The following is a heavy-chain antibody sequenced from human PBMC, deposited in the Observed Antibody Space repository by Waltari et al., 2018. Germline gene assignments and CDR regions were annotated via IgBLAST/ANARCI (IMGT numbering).Heavy chain of an antibody. CDR3: ARDRSTVTTPGGMDV. D-gene: IGHD4-4*01. CDR1: GGTFSSYA. J-gene: IGHJ6*02. CDR2: IIPILGTA. V-gene: IGHV1-69*08. Sequence: QVQLVQSGAEVKKPGSSVKVSCKASGGTFSSYAISWVRQAPGQGLEWMGRIIPILGTANYGQKFQGRVTSTADKSTSTAYMELSSLRSEDTAVYYCARDRSTVTTPGGMDVWGQGTTVTVSS.